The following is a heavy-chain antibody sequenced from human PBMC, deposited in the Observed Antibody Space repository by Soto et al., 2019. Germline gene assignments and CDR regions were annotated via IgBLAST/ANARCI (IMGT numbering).Heavy chain of an antibody. D-gene: IGHD3-16*01. J-gene: IGHJ6*03. CDR3: ARALGGSSPRGGGVYYYYYMDV. V-gene: IGHV1-2*04. CDR2: INPNSGGT. Sequence: ASVKVSCKASGYTFTGYYMHWVRQAPGQGLEWMGWINPNSGGTNYAQKFQGWVTMTRDTSISTAYMELSRLRSDDTAVYYCARALGGSSPRGGGVYYYYYMDVWGKGTTVTVSS. CDR1: GYTFTGYY.